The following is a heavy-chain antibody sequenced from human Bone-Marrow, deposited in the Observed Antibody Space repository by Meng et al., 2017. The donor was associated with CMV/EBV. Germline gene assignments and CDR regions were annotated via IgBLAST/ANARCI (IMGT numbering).Heavy chain of an antibody. CDR1: GGSISSYY. J-gene: IGHJ6*02. Sequence: SETLSLTCTVPGGSISSYYWSWIRQPPGKGLEWIGYIYYSGSTNYNPSLKSRVTISVDTSKNQFSLKLSSVTAADTAVYYCARDGAHETIFGVVHYYGMDVWGQGTTVT. CDR2: IYYSGST. V-gene: IGHV4-59*01. D-gene: IGHD3-3*01. CDR3: ARDGAHETIFGVVHYYGMDV.